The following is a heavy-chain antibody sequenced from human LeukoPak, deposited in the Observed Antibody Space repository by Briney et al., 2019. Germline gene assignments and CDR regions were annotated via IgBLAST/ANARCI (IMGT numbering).Heavy chain of an antibody. CDR2: INHSGST. CDR3: ARDRTTDAFDI. V-gene: IGHV4-34*01. CDR1: GGSFSGYY. Sequence: SETLSLTCSVYGGSFSGYYWSWIRQPPGKGLEWIGEINHSGSTNYNPSLKSRVTISVDTSKNQFSPKLSSVTAADTAVYYCARDRTTDAFDIWGQGTMVTVSS. D-gene: IGHD4-11*01. J-gene: IGHJ3*02.